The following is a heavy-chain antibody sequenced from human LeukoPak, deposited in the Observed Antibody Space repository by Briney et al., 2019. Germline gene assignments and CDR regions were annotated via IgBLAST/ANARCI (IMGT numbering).Heavy chain of an antibody. CDR3: AREVSDYDILTGWIDY. Sequence: NPSETLSLTCSVSGDSITGYYWSWIRQPAGKGLEWIGRIYTSGTTNYNPSLKSRVTISVGTSKSQFSLKLSSVTAADTAVYYCAREVSDYDILTGWIDYWGQGTLVSVSS. CDR2: IYTSGTT. CDR1: GDSITGYY. V-gene: IGHV4-4*07. D-gene: IGHD3-9*01. J-gene: IGHJ4*02.